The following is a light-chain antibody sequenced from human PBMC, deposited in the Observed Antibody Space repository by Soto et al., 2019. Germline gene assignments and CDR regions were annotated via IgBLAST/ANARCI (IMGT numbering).Light chain of an antibody. CDR3: ATWDSSLSALV. V-gene: IGLV1-51*01. J-gene: IGLJ2*01. CDR2: DTD. CDR1: SSNIARNY. Sequence: QSVLTQPPSVSAAPGQTVTISCSGSSSNIARNYVSWYQQVPGAAPKLLTYDTDKRPSEIPDRFSGSKSGTSATLGITGLQTGDEADYYCATWDSSLSALVFGGGTTVTVL.